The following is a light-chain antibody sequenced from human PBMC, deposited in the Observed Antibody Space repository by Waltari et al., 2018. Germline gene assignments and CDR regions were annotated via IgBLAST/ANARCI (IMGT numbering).Light chain of an antibody. J-gene: IGLJ1*01. Sequence: QSALTQPASVSGAPGQSITISCPATDSPVGAYAFVSWYQQHPGKAPHLIIYEVSNRPSGISNRFSASKSGNTASLTISGLQAEDEADYYCSSYTTSSAPGVFGTGTRVTVL. CDR2: EVS. CDR1: DSPVGAYAF. V-gene: IGLV2-14*01. CDR3: SSYTTSSAPGV.